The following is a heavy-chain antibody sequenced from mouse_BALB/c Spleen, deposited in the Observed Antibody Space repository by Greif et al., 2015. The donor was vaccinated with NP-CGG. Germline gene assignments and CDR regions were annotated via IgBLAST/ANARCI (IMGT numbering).Heavy chain of an antibody. V-gene: IGHV5-4*02. CDR1: GFTFSDYY. Sequence: EVKLMESGGGLVKPGGSLKLSCAASGFTFSDYYMYWVRQTPEKRLEWVATISDGGSYTYYPDSVKGRFTISRDNAKNNLYLQMSSLKSEDTAMYYCARDGYYVLRTWFAYWGQGTLVTVSA. CDR2: ISDGGSYT. CDR3: ARDGYYVLRTWFAY. J-gene: IGHJ3*01. D-gene: IGHD2-3*01.